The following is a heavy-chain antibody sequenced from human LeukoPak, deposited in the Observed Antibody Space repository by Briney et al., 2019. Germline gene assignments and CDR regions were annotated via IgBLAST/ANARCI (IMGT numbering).Heavy chain of an antibody. CDR2: IYYSGST. D-gene: IGHD3-22*01. CDR3: ARSLVDSSGYYYMNNYFDY. Sequence: PSETLSLTCTVSGGSISSYYWSWIRQPPGKGLEWIGYIYYSGSTNYNPSLKSRVTISVDTSKNQFSLKLSSVTAADTAVYYCARSLVDSSGYYYMNNYFDYWGQGTLVTVSS. V-gene: IGHV4-59*08. CDR1: GGSISSYY. J-gene: IGHJ4*02.